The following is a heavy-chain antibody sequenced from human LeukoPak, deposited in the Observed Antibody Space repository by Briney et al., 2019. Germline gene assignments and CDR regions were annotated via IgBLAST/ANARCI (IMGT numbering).Heavy chain of an antibody. Sequence: GRSLRLSCAASRFTLANYAMPWVRQAPGKGLEFVSAISRAGVETYSGNFVTGRFSVSRDNSKNTLYLQMGSLRPEDMAVYYCARGAPYCRGDACYGSPLDCWGQGSLVTVSS. CDR2: ISRAGVET. CDR3: ARGAPYCRGDACYGSPLDC. D-gene: IGHD2-21*01. J-gene: IGHJ4*02. V-gene: IGHV3-64*01. CDR1: RFTLANYA.